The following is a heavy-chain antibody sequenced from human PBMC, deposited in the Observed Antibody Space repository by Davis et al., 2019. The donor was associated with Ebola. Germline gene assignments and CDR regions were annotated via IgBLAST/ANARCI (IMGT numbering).Heavy chain of an antibody. Sequence: PSETLSLTCSVSGGSISGYYWSWIRQPPGKGLEWIGHIFYSGSTYYNPSLKSRVTISLDTFRNQVSLKLSSVTVADTAVYYCARDSASFGVAEGWFDPWGQGTLVTVSS. V-gene: IGHV4-30-4*01. CDR3: ARDSASFGVAEGWFDP. J-gene: IGHJ5*02. CDR1: GGSISGYY. CDR2: IFYSGST. D-gene: IGHD3-3*01.